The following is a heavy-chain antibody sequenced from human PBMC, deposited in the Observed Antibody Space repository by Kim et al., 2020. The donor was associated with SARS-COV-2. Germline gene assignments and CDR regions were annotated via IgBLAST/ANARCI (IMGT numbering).Heavy chain of an antibody. Sequence: SETLSLTCTVSGGSISSYYWSWIRQPPGKGLEWLGYIYYSGSTSYNPSLKSRVTISLDTYGNQFSLKLSSVTAADTAVYYCAREGYYDSSGYYHHDAFDIWGQGTVVTVSS. CDR2: IYYSGST. V-gene: IGHV4-59*01. D-gene: IGHD3-22*01. CDR3: AREGYYDSSGYYHHDAFDI. CDR1: GGSISSYY. J-gene: IGHJ3*02.